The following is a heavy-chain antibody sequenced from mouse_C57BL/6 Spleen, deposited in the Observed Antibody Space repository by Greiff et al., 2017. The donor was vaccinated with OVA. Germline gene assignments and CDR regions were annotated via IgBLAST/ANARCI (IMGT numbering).Heavy chain of an antibody. J-gene: IGHJ3*01. CDR2: IDPSDSET. CDR3: ARAEYYDYEPFAY. V-gene: IGHV1-52*01. D-gene: IGHD2-4*01. Sequence: VKLQQPGAELVRPGSSVKLSCKASGYTFTSYWMHWVKQRPIQGLEWIGNIDPSDSETHYNQKFKDKATLTVDKSSSTAYMQLSSLTSEDSAVYYCARAEYYDYEPFAYWGQGTLVTVSA. CDR1: GYTFTSYW.